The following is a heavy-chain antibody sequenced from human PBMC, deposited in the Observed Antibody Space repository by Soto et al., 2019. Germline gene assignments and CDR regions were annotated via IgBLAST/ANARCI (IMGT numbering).Heavy chain of an antibody. D-gene: IGHD3-3*01. CDR3: ARISYDFWSGYRGPLDY. CDR1: GFSLSNARMG. Sequence: SGPTLVNPTETLTLTCTVSGFSLSNARMGVSWIRQPPGKALEWLAHIFSNDEKSYSTSLKSRLTISKDTSKSQVVLTMTNMDPVDTATYYCARISYDFWSGYRGPLDYWGQGTLVTVPQ. V-gene: IGHV2-26*01. CDR2: IFSNDEK. J-gene: IGHJ4*02.